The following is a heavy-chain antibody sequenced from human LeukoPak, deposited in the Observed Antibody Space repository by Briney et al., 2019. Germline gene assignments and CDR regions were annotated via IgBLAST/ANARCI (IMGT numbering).Heavy chain of an antibody. V-gene: IGHV3-30*18. CDR2: ISHDDSNK. CDR1: GFTFSSYG. D-gene: IGHD4-17*01. CDR3: ANSRNPTVTTFAFDY. Sequence: PGGSLRLSCVASGFTFSSYGMHWVRQAPGKGLEWVAVISHDDSNKYYADSVKGRFTIPRDNSKNTLYLQMNSLRAEDTAVYYCANSRNPTVTTFAFDYWGQGTLVTVSS. J-gene: IGHJ4*02.